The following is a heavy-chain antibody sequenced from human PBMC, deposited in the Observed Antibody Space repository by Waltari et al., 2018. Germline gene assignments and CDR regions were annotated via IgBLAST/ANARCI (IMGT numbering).Heavy chain of an antibody. CDR1: GGSISSGRYY. D-gene: IGHD1-26*01. V-gene: IGHV4-61*02. CDR2: IYTSGST. Sequence: QVQLQESGPGLVKPSQTLSLTCTVSGGSISSGRYYWSWIRQPAGKGLEWIGRIYTSGSTNYNPSLKSRVTISVDTSKNSLYLQMNSLRAEDTAVYYCAREFDGALDYWGQGTLVTVSS. CDR3: AREFDGALDY. J-gene: IGHJ4*02.